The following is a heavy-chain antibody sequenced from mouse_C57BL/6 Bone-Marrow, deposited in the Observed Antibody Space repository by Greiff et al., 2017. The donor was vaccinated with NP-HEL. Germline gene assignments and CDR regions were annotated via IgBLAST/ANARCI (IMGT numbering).Heavy chain of an antibody. CDR2: IYPRSGST. J-gene: IGHJ3*01. Sequence: VKLQESGAELARPGASVKLSCKASGYTFTSYGISWVKQRTGQGLEWIGEIYPRSGSTYYNEKFKGKATLTADKSSSTAYMELHSLTSEDSAVYFCARAYYYGSGTDWGTGTLVTVSA. D-gene: IGHD1-1*01. V-gene: IGHV1-81*01. CDR3: ARAYYYGSGTD. CDR1: GYTFTSYG.